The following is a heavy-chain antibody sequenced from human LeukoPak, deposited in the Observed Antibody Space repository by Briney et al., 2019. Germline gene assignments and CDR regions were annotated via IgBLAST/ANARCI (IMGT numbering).Heavy chain of an antibody. CDR1: GYTFTSYG. D-gene: IGHD2-2*02. Sequence: ASVKVSCTASGYTFTSYGISWVRQAPGQGLEWMGWISAYNGNTNYAQKLQGRVTMTTDTSTSTAYMELRSLRSDDTAVYYCARVGGYCSSTSCYMLDPWGQGTLVTVSS. CDR2: ISAYNGNT. V-gene: IGHV1-18*01. CDR3: ARVGGYCSSTSCYMLDP. J-gene: IGHJ5*02.